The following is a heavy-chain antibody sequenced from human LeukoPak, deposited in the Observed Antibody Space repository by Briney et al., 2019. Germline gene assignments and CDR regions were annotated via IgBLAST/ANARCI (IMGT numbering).Heavy chain of an antibody. V-gene: IGHV4-59*01. Sequence: SETLSLTCTVSGGSISSYYWSWIRQPPGKGLEWIGYIYYSGSTNYNPSLKSRVTISVDTSKNQFSLKLSSVTAADTAVYYCASLPGSTYYWGQGTLVTVSS. CDR1: GGSISSYY. CDR3: ASLPGSTYY. J-gene: IGHJ4*02. D-gene: IGHD3-10*01. CDR2: IYYSGST.